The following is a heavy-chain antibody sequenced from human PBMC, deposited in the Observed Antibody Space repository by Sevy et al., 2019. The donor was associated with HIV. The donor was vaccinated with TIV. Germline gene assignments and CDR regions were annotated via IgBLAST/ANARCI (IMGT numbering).Heavy chain of an antibody. CDR1: GLSVSDNY. D-gene: IGHD3-22*01. Sequence: GGSLRLSCAASGLSVSDNYMNWVRQAPGKGLELVSVIYSDGRTYYAVSVKGRFTISRDNSKNTLYLHMNNLRPEDTAVYYCARDRYYDASGYYYYYYGMDVWGQGTTVTVSS. CDR3: ARDRYYDASGYYYYYYGMDV. J-gene: IGHJ6*02. V-gene: IGHV3-66*01. CDR2: IYSDGRT.